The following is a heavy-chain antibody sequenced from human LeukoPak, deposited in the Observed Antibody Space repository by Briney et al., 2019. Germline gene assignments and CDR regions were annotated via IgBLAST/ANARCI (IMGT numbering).Heavy chain of an antibody. D-gene: IGHD4-23*01. CDR2: IYYDGST. V-gene: IGHV4-39*07. CDR3: ATYGGNPFDY. J-gene: IGHJ4*02. CDR1: GGSITITNYY. Sequence: SETLSLTCTVSGGSITITNYYWGWIRQPPGKGLEWVGNIYYDGSTYYNPSLKSRVTISVDTSKNQSSLNLNSVTAADTAVYYCATYGGNPFDYWGQGTLVTVSS.